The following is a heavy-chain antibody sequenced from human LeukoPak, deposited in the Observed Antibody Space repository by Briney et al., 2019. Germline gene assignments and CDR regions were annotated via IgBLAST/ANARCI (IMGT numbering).Heavy chain of an antibody. CDR2: ISGSGGST. CDR3: AKDTTYYDFWSGYSGGNWFDP. V-gene: IGHV3-23*01. CDR1: GFTFSSYA. Sequence: GGSLRLSCAASGFTFSSYAMSWVRQAPGKGLEWVSAISGSGGSTYYADSVKGRFTISRDNSKNTLYQQMNSLRAEDTAVYYCAKDTTYYDFWSGYSGGNWFDPWGQGTLVTVSS. D-gene: IGHD3-3*01. J-gene: IGHJ5*02.